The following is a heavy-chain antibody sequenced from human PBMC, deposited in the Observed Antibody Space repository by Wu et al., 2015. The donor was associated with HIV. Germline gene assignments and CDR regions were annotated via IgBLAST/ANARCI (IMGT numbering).Heavy chain of an antibody. CDR2: IIPITGSA. J-gene: IGHJ6*02. CDR1: GGTFRNHA. D-gene: IGHD1-1*01. Sequence: QVQLVQSGAEVKKPGSSVKVSCRASGGTFRNHAISWVRQAPEQGLEWMGRIIPITGSADYAQKFQGRVTITTDESTSTAYMELSSLRSEDTAVYYCASQGEQVAGQLDYYYYGMDVWGQGTTVTVSS. CDR3: ASQGEQVAGQLDYYYYGMDV. V-gene: IGHV1-69*05.